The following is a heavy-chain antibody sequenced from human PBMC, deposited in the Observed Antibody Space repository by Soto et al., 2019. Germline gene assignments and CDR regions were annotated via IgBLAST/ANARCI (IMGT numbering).Heavy chain of an antibody. D-gene: IGHD2-2*03. V-gene: IGHV4-59*11. CDR1: GDSIKTHD. Sequence: SETLSLTCNVTGDSIKTHDWSCIRQAPGKGLEWIGYIYYSGSTLYNPSLKRRVTISADTAKNQFSLRLTSLTAADTAVYYCASGWMAAFDNWGQGALLTVFS. CDR2: IYYSGST. J-gene: IGHJ4*02. CDR3: ASGWMAAFDN.